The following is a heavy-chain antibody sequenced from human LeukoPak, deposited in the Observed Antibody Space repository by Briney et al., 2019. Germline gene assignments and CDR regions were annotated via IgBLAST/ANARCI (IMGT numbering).Heavy chain of an antibody. CDR3: AITPGDDGYY. V-gene: IGHV1-2*02. CDR2: INPNSGGT. Sequence: GASVKVSCKASGYTFTSYGISWVRQAPGQGLEWMGWINPNSGGTNYAQKFQGRVTMTRDTSISTAYMELSRLRSDDTAVYYCAITPGDDGYYWGQGTLVTVSS. D-gene: IGHD7-27*01. J-gene: IGHJ4*02. CDR1: GYTFTSYG.